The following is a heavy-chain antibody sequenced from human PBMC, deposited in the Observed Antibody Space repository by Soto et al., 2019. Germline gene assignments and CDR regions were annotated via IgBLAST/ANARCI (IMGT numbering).Heavy chain of an antibody. CDR2: IYYSGSA. J-gene: IGHJ6*02. V-gene: IGHV4-61*08. Sequence: PSDTPAISFTVSGYSVTSSVDYWRLIRKPPGKGLEWIGYIYYSGSADYNPSLGSRVTISIDTSKNQFSLKLTSVTAADTAVYYCARGVGFGYYYYHTDLWGQGTTVNVSS. D-gene: IGHD3-10*01. CDR1: GYSVTSSVDY. CDR3: ARGVGFGYYYYHTDL.